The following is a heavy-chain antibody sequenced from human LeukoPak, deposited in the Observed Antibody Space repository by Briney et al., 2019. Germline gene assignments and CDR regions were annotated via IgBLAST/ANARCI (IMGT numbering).Heavy chain of an antibody. CDR1: GFTFSNYW. Sequence: PGGSLRLSCAASGFTFSNYWMSWVRQAPGKGLDWVANIKQDGSEKYYVDSVKGRFTISRDSAKNSLYLQMNSLRAEDTAVYYCPRVKYFDFWSGNDAFDIWGQGTMVTVSS. D-gene: IGHD3-3*01. J-gene: IGHJ3*02. V-gene: IGHV3-7*01. CDR3: PRVKYFDFWSGNDAFDI. CDR2: IKQDGSEK.